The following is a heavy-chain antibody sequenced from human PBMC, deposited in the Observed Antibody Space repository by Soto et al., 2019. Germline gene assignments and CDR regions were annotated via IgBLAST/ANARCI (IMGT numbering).Heavy chain of an antibody. Sequence: GSLRLSCAASGVTSSSYARSWVSQAPGKGLEWVSAISGSGGSTYYADSVKGRFTISRDNSKNTLYLQMNSLRAEDTAVYYCAKLIGSSSSAGLAFDIWGQGTMVTVSS. CDR3: AKLIGSSSSAGLAFDI. J-gene: IGHJ3*02. D-gene: IGHD6-6*01. V-gene: IGHV3-23*01. CDR2: ISGSGGST. CDR1: GVTSSSYA.